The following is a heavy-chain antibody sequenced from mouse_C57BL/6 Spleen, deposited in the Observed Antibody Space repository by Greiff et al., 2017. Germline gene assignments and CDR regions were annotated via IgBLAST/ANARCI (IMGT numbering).Heavy chain of an antibody. D-gene: IGHD4-1*01. J-gene: IGHJ4*01. CDR1: GFTFSDYY. CDR3: ARAWDGDYYAMDY. Sequence: EVKLMESEGGLVQPGSSMKLSCTASGFTFSDYYMAWVRQVPEKGLEWVANINYDGSSTYYLDSLKSRFIISRDNAKNILYLQMCSLKSEDTATYYCARAWDGDYYAMDYWGQGTSVTVSS. V-gene: IGHV5-16*01. CDR2: INYDGSST.